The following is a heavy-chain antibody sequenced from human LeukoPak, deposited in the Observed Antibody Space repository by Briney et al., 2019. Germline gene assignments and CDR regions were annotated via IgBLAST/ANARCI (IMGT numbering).Heavy chain of an antibody. Sequence: ASVKVSCKASGYTFTGYYMHWVRQAPGQGLEWMGWFNPNSGGTNYAQKFQGWVTMTRDTSISTAYMELSRLRSDDTAVYYCARDYSSSDYYGMDVWGQGTTVTVSS. D-gene: IGHD6-6*01. V-gene: IGHV1-2*04. J-gene: IGHJ6*02. CDR2: FNPNSGGT. CDR1: GYTFTGYY. CDR3: ARDYSSSDYYGMDV.